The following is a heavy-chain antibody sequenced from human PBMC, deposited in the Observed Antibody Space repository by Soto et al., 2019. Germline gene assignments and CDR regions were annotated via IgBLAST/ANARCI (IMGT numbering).Heavy chain of an antibody. J-gene: IGHJ4*02. CDR1: GYTFTSYG. CDR3: AREGRYCSGGSCLHPFDY. D-gene: IGHD2-15*01. CDR2: ISAYNGNT. V-gene: IGHV1-18*01. Sequence: ASVKVSCKASGYTFTSYGISWVRQAPGQGLEWMGWISAYNGNTNYAQKLQGRVTMTTDTSTSTAYMELRSLRSDDTAVYYCAREGRYCSGGSCLHPFDYWGQGTLVTVSS.